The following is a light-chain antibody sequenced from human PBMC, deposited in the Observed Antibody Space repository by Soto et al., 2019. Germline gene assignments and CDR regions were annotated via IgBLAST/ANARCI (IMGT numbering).Light chain of an antibody. CDR2: GAS. CDR3: QQYGSSSWT. V-gene: IGKV3-20*01. J-gene: IGKJ1*01. CDR1: QSVSSSY. Sequence: EIVLTQSPGTLSFSPGERATLSCRASQSVSSSYLAWYQQSPGQAPRLLIYGASTRATGIPDRFSGSGSGTDFTLTISRLEPEDFAVYYCQQYGSSSWTFGQGTKVDIK.